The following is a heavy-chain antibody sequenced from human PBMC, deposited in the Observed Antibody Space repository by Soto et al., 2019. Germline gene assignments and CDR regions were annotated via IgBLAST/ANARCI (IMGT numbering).Heavy chain of an antibody. D-gene: IGHD1-1*01. CDR1: GYTFSTHA. J-gene: IGHJ6*02. CDR2: INGGTGQT. CDR3: ARVKGMEENYYYYGLDI. V-gene: IGHV1-3*01. Sequence: QVQVVQYGAEVKKPGASVKISCKASGYTFSTHAMHWVRQAPGQSLEWMGWINGGTGQTKHPNRFQDRVTITRDTSASTAYMELSSLRSEDTAVYYCARVKGMEENYYYYGLDIWGQGTTVTVSS.